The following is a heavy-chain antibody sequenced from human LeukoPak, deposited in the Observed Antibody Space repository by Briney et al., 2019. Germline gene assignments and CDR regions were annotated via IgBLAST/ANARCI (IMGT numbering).Heavy chain of an antibody. CDR1: GHSISSGYY. J-gene: IGHJ4*02. D-gene: IGHD2-2*03. CDR2: IYHSGST. Sequence: SETLSLTCAVSGHSISSGYYWGWIRQPPGKGLEWIGSIYHSGSTYYNPSLKSRVTISVDTSKNQFSLKLSSVTAADTAVYYCARVGYCSSTSCYAGALDYWGQGTLVTVSS. CDR3: ARVGYCSSTSCYAGALDY. V-gene: IGHV4-38-2*01.